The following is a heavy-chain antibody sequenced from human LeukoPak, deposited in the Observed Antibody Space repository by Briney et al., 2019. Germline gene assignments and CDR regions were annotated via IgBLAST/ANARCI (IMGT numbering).Heavy chain of an antibody. CDR2: ISRNGGRT. Sequence: GGSLRLSCAASGFTFSSYGMHWVRQAPGKGLEYVSSISRNGGRTYYANYVKGRFAISRDDSMNTLYLQMNSLRAEDTAVYYCAKGAYGSGSYYPYYYYGMDVWGQGTTVTVSS. D-gene: IGHD3-10*01. V-gene: IGHV3-64*04. CDR3: AKGAYGSGSYYPYYYYGMDV. CDR1: GFTFSSYG. J-gene: IGHJ6*02.